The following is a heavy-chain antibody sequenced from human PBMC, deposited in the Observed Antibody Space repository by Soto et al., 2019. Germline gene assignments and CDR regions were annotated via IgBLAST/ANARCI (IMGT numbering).Heavy chain of an antibody. CDR2: INPYSGDT. J-gene: IGHJ5*02. V-gene: IGHV1-2*02. CDR3: ARPVAKKWLDP. D-gene: IGHD2-21*01. CDR1: GYTFTDYF. Sequence: QEQLVQSGGEVKKPGASVTVSCKASGYTFTDYFIHWVRQAPGQGLEWMGWINPYSGDTYYTRKFQGRVTLTRDTSISTAYLELSRLISDDTAVYYCARPVAKKWLDPWGQGTLVTVSS.